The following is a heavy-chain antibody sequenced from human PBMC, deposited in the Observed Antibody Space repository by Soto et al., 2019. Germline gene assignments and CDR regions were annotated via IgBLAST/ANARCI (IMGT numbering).Heavy chain of an antibody. CDR1: GYTFSNYG. Sequence: QVQLVQSGAEVREPGASVKVSCKASGYTFSNYGISWVRLAPRQGLEWMRWISASGDYTDHAQKFQGRVTMTTDTSTTTAYMELRSLRSDDTAVYYCARDDSSGPGRFDPWGQGTLVTVSS. V-gene: IGHV1-18*01. D-gene: IGHD3-22*01. CDR3: ARDDSSGPGRFDP. CDR2: ISASGDYT. J-gene: IGHJ5*02.